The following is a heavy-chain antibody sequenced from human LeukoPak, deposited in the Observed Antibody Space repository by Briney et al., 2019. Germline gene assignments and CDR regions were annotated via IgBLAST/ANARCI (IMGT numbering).Heavy chain of an antibody. Sequence: PSETLSLTCAVYGGSFSGYYWSWIRQPPGKGLEWIGEINHSGSTNYNPSLKSRVTISVDTSKNQFSLKLSSVTAADTAVYYCARGGRSLRAWFDPWGQGTLVTVSS. J-gene: IGHJ5*02. CDR2: INHSGST. V-gene: IGHV4-34*01. D-gene: IGHD3-10*01. CDR1: GGSFSGYY. CDR3: ARGGRSLRAWFDP.